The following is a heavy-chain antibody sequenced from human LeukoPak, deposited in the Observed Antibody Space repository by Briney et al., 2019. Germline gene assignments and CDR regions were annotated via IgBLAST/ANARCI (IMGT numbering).Heavy chain of an antibody. CDR2: INPNSGGT. CDR3: ARDSDYYGSGSYFA. Sequence: ASVKVSCKASGYTFTGYYMHWVRQAPGQGLEWMGRINPNSGGTNYAQKFQGRVTMTRNTSISTAYMELSRLRSDDTAVYYCARDSDYYGSGSYFAWGQGTLVTVSS. J-gene: IGHJ5*02. D-gene: IGHD3-10*01. V-gene: IGHV1-2*06. CDR1: GYTFTGYY.